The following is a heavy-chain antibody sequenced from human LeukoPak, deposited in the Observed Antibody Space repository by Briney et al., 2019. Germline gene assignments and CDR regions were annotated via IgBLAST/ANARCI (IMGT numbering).Heavy chain of an antibody. Sequence: SETLSLTCTVSGGSISSYYWSWIRQPPGKGLEWIGCIYYSGSTNYNPSLKSRVTISVDTSKNQFPLKPSSVTAADTAVYYCARGSSSSGLYYYYYMDVWGKGTTVTVSS. CDR3: ARGSSSSGLYYYYYMDV. V-gene: IGHV4-59*01. D-gene: IGHD6-6*01. CDR1: GGSISSYY. CDR2: IYYSGST. J-gene: IGHJ6*03.